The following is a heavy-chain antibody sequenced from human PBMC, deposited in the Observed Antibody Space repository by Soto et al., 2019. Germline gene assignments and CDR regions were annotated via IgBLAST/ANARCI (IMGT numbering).Heavy chain of an antibody. Sequence: VQVLESGGDLVQPGGSLRLSCAASGFTFTGYSMSWVRQAPGKGLEWVSGISGTGYNTYYADTVQGRFTISRDNSKNTLDWQMDSLRAEDTALYYCARSLGDHWDEYYFDYWGQGTLVTASS. CDR2: ISGTGYNT. CDR3: ARSLGDHWDEYYFDY. J-gene: IGHJ4*02. CDR1: GFTFTGYS. D-gene: IGHD1-1*01. V-gene: IGHV3-23*01.